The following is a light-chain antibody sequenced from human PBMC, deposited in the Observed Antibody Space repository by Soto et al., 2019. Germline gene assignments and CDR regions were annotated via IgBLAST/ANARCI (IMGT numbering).Light chain of an antibody. Sequence: EIQLTQSPATLSLSPGERATLSCRASQSVSTCLAWFQHKPGQAPRLLIYGASNMATGIPARFSGSGSGTDFTLIISILEPDDVAVYYRQQLGHWPLTFGQGTKLEI. CDR2: GAS. CDR3: QQLGHWPLT. V-gene: IGKV3-11*01. J-gene: IGKJ2*01. CDR1: QSVSTC.